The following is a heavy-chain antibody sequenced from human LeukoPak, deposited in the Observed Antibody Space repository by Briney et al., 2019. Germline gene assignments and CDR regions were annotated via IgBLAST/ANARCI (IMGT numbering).Heavy chain of an antibody. V-gene: IGHV4-59*08. D-gene: IGHD6-13*01. CDR3: ARVIGIAAAVGAFDI. CDR2: IYYSGST. Sequence: SETLSLTCTVSGGSISSYYWSWIRQPPGKGLEWIGYIYYSGSTNYNPSLKSRVTISVDTSKNQFSLKLSSVTAADTAVYHCARVIGIAAAVGAFDIWGQGTMVTVSS. J-gene: IGHJ3*02. CDR1: GGSISSYY.